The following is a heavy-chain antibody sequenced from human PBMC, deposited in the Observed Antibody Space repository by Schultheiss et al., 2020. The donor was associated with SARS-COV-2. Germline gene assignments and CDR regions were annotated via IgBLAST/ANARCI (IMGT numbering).Heavy chain of an antibody. D-gene: IGHD3-10*01. CDR3: ARGITMVRGVINIFDY. Sequence: SETLSLTCAVYGGSFSGYYWSWIRQPPGKGLEWIGEINHSGSINYNPSLKSRVTISVDTSKNQFSLKLSSVTAADTAVYYCARGITMVRGVINIFDYWGQGTLVTVSS. V-gene: IGHV4-34*01. CDR2: INHSGSI. J-gene: IGHJ4*02. CDR1: GGSFSGYY.